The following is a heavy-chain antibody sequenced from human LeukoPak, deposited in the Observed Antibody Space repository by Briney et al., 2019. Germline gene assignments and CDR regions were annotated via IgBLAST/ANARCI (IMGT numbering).Heavy chain of an antibody. CDR2: IYYSGST. CDR1: GGSISSYY. D-gene: IGHD4-4*01. J-gene: IGHJ6*02. CDR3: ARQYSNYGYYYYYGMDV. Sequence: SETLSLTCTVSGGSISSYYWSWIRQPPGKGLEWIGYIYYSGSTNYNPSLKSRVTISVDTSKNQFSLKLSSVTAADTAVYYCARQYSNYGYYYYYGMDVWGQWTTVTVSS. V-gene: IGHV4-59*08.